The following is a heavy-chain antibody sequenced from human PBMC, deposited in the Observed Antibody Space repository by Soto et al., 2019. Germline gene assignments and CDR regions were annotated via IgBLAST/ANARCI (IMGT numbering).Heavy chain of an antibody. D-gene: IGHD1-1*01. J-gene: IGHJ4*02. V-gene: IGHV3-23*01. Sequence: EVQLLESGGGLVQPGGSLRLSCVGSGLTFSRADLSWVRQPPGKGLEWVSASGGSDLGTHYVDSVKGRFTISRDSFKNTRYLKMNSLSAEDSAVYYCVTNSWNYWGQGTLVTVSS. CDR3: VTNSWNY. CDR2: SGGSDLGT. CDR1: GLTFSRAD.